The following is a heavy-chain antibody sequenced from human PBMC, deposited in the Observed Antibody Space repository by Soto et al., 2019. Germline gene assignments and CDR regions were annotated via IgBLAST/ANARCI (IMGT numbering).Heavy chain of an antibody. D-gene: IGHD3-10*01. J-gene: IGHJ4*02. Sequence: PSETLSLTCTVSGGSISSYYWSWIRQPPGKGLEWIGYIYYSGSTNYNPSLKSRVTISVDTSKNQFSLKLSSVTAADTAVYYCASSMVRGVIASLYFDYWGQGTLVTVSS. CDR2: IYYSGST. V-gene: IGHV4-59*01. CDR1: GGSISSYY. CDR3: ASSMVRGVIASLYFDY.